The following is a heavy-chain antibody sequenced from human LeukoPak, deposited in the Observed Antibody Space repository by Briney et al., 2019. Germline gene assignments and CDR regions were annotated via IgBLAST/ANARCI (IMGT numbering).Heavy chain of an antibody. Sequence: GGSLRLSCAASGFTFSNYAMSWVRQAPGEGLEWVSAISGSGGSTFYVDSVKGRFTISRDNAQNSLFLQLNSLRAEDTAVYYCARDPYSSGWYKDAFDIWGQGTMVTVSS. CDR2: ISGSGGST. CDR3: ARDPYSSGWYKDAFDI. V-gene: IGHV3-23*01. CDR1: GFTFSNYA. J-gene: IGHJ3*02. D-gene: IGHD6-19*01.